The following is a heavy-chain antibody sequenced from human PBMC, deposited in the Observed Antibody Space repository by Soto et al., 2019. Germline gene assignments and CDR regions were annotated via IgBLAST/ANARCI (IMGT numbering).Heavy chain of an antibody. CDR2: ISGTGSTI. V-gene: IGHV3-11*01. D-gene: IGHD4-17*01. CDR3: ARSLTRDYVAYKYYYYLGV. Sequence: QVQLVETGGGLVKPGGSLRLSCAASGFTFNDYYMSWIRQAPGKGLQWVSYISGTGSTIYYEDSVKGRFNIPRDHHKYSLHLQRNVQEAEHTAVYYCARSLTRDYVAYKYYYYLGVWGKGTTVTGSS. CDR1: GFTFNDYY. J-gene: IGHJ6*03.